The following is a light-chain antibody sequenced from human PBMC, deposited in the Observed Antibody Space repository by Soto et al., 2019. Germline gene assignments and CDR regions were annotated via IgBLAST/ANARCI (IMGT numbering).Light chain of an antibody. CDR1: QTISSW. J-gene: IGKJ1*01. V-gene: IGKV1-5*03. Sequence: DIQMTQSPSTLSGSVGDRVTITCRASQTISSWLAWYQQKPGKAPKLLIYKASTLKSGVPSRFSGSGSGTEFTLTISSLQPDDFATYYCQHYNSYWRTFGQGTKVDIK. CDR3: QHYNSYWRT. CDR2: KAS.